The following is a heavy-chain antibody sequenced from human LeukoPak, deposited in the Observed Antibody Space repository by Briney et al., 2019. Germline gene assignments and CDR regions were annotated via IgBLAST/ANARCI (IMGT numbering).Heavy chain of an antibody. J-gene: IGHJ4*02. V-gene: IGHV1-2*06. Sequence: GASVKVSCKASGYTFTGYYMHWVRQAPGQGLEWMGRINPNSGGTKYAQKFQGRVTMTRDTSISTAYMELSRLRSDDTAVYYCARDLVGYGDYGCFDYWGQGTLVTVSS. CDR3: ARDLVGYGDYGCFDY. D-gene: IGHD4-17*01. CDR1: GYTFTGYY. CDR2: INPNSGGT.